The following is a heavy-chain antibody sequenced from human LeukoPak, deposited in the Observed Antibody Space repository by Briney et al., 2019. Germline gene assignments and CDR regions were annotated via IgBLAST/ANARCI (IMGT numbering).Heavy chain of an antibody. CDR2: ISGSGGST. J-gene: IGHJ4*02. V-gene: IGHV3-23*01. CDR3: ARHTRPYSSSWYAGFDY. D-gene: IGHD6-13*01. Sequence: GGSLRLSCAASGFTFSSYAMSWVRQAPGKGLEWVSAISGSGGSTYYADSVKGRFTISADKSISTAYLQWSSLKASDTAMYYCARHTRPYSSSWYAGFDYWGQGTLVTVSS. CDR1: GFTFSSYA.